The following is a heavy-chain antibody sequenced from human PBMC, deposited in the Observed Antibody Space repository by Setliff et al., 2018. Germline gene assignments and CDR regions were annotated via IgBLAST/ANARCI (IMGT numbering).Heavy chain of an antibody. J-gene: IGHJ4*02. CDR3: ARGNMFDGSGRWFDY. CDR1: GGSVNDYY. CDR2: SYYLGAT. D-gene: IGHD3-10*01. V-gene: IGHV4-59*02. Sequence: PSETLSLTCTVSGGSVNDYYWSWIRRPPGKGLEWIGYSYYLGATKYTPSLKGRVSISVDTAKNQFSLKLSSVTAADTAIYYCARGNMFDGSGRWFDYWGQGTLVTVSS.